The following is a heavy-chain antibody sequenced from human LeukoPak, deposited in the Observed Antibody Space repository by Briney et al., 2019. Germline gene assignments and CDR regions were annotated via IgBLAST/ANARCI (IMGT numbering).Heavy chain of an antibody. D-gene: IGHD6-19*01. V-gene: IGHV4-4*02. CDR1: GGSISSSNW. CDR2: IYHSGST. CDR3: ARGRTYSSGGDAFDI. Sequence: PSGTLSLTCAVSGGSISSSNWWSWVRQPPGKGLEWIGEIYHSGSTNYNPSLKSRVTISVDKSKNQFSLKLSSVTAADTAVYYCARGRTYSSGGDAFDIWGQGTMVTVSS. J-gene: IGHJ3*02.